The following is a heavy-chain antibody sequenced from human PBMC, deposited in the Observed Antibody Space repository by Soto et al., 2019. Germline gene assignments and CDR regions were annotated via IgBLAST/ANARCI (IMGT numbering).Heavy chain of an antibody. Sequence: QVQLVESGGGVVQPGRSLRLSCAASGFTFSSYGMHWVRQAPGKGLEWVAVISYDGSNKYYADSVKGRFTISRDNSKNTLYLQMNSLGAEDTAVYYCAKDHLWFGELLSALDYWGQGTLVTVSS. V-gene: IGHV3-30*18. CDR2: ISYDGSNK. CDR1: GFTFSSYG. D-gene: IGHD3-10*01. CDR3: AKDHLWFGELLSALDY. J-gene: IGHJ4*02.